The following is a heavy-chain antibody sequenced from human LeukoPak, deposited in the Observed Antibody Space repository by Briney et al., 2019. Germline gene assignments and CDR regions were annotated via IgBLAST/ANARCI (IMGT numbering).Heavy chain of an antibody. D-gene: IGHD2-15*01. V-gene: IGHV1-46*01. CDR1: GYTLTIYY. CDR2: INPSGGST. CDR3: ARDLACSGGSCSGDY. J-gene: IGHJ4*02. Sequence: ASVTVSFKASGYTLTIYYMHWVRQAPGQGLEWMGIINPSGGSTSYAQKFQGRVTMTRDTSTSTVYMELSSLRSEDTAVYYCARDLACSGGSCSGDYWGQGTLVTVSS.